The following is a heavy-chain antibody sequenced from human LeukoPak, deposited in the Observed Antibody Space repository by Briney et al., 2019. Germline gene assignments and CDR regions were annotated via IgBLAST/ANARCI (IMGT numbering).Heavy chain of an antibody. J-gene: IGHJ5*02. CDR2: ISSSSSYI. V-gene: IGHV3-21*01. CDR3: ARAVVYDFWSGSIRGFDP. D-gene: IGHD3-3*01. Sequence: GGSLRLSCAASGFTFSSYSMNWVRQAPGKGLEWVSSISSSSSYIYYADSVKGRFTISRDNAKNSLYLQMNSLRAEDTAVYYCARAVVYDFWSGSIRGFDPWGQGTLVTVSS. CDR1: GFTFSSYS.